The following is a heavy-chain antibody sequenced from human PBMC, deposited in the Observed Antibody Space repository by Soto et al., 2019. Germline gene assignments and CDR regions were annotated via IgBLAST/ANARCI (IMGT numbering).Heavy chain of an antibody. D-gene: IGHD3-3*01. Sequence: SETLSLTCAVYGGSFSGYYWSWIRQPPGKGLAWIGTIYYSGGTYYNPSLKSRVTISVDTSKNQFSLKLSSLIAADTAVYYCARGRKYYDFSIAWFDPWGQGTLVTVSS. J-gene: IGHJ5*02. V-gene: IGHV4-34*01. CDR3: ARGRKYYDFSIAWFDP. CDR2: IYYSGGT. CDR1: GGSFSGYY.